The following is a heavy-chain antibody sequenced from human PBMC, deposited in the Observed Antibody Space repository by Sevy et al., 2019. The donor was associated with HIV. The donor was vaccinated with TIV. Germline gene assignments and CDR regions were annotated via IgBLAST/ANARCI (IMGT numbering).Heavy chain of an antibody. J-gene: IGHJ4*02. D-gene: IGHD4-17*01. V-gene: IGHV3-33*01. Sequence: GGSLRLSCAASGFNFSIYGMHWVRQAPGKGLEWVALIWYDGSNKYYADSVKGRFTISRDNSKNTLSLQMNSLRAEDTAVYYCVRGSDYGQFDYWGQGTLVTVSS. CDR3: VRGSDYGQFDY. CDR1: GFNFSIYG. CDR2: IWYDGSNK.